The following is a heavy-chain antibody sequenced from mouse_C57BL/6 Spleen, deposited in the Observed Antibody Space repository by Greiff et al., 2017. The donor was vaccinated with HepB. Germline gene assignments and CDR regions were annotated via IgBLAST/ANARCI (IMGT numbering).Heavy chain of an antibody. D-gene: IGHD1-1*01. J-gene: IGHJ1*03. V-gene: IGHV1-52*01. CDR2: IDPSDSET. CDR1: GYTFTSYW. Sequence: VQLQQPGAELVRPGSSVKLSCKASGYTFTSYWMHWVKQRPIQGLEWIGNIDPSDSETHYNQKFKDKATLTVDKSSSTAYMQLSSLTSEDSAVYYCARVYYGSSWYFDVWGTGTTVTVSS. CDR3: ARVYYGSSWYFDV.